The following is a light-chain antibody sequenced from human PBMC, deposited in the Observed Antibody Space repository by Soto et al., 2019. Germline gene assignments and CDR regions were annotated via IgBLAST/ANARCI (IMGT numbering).Light chain of an antibody. Sequence: QSALTQPPSASGSLGQSVTISCTGTSSDVGGYNYVSWYQQHPGKVPKLMVYEVNKRPSGVPDRFSGSKSGNTASLTVSGLQAEDEADYYCTSYAGGNNVFGTGTNVTVL. CDR3: TSYAGGNNV. J-gene: IGLJ1*01. V-gene: IGLV2-8*01. CDR2: EVN. CDR1: SSDVGGYNY.